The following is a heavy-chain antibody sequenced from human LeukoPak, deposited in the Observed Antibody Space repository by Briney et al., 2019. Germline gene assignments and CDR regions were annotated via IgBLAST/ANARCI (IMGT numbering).Heavy chain of an antibody. J-gene: IGHJ6*03. CDR3: AKAVTYYYDSSDYQRGDYMDV. CDR2: IYSGGRA. CDR1: GFSVRNNY. D-gene: IGHD3-22*01. Sequence: GGSLRLSCAASGFSVRNNYIHWVRQAPGKGLEWVSVIYSGGRADYADSVKGRFTISRDTTQNTVFLQMNSLRAEDTAVYYCAKAVTYYYDSSDYQRGDYMDVWGKGTTATVSS. V-gene: IGHV3-53*01.